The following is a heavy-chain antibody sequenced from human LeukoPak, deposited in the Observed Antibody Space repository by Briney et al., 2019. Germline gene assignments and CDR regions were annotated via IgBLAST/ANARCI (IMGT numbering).Heavy chain of an antibody. J-gene: IGHJ6*02. CDR1: GGSFSGYY. D-gene: IGHD3-16*01. Sequence: SETLSLTCAVYGGSFSGYYWSWIRQPPGKGLEWIGEINHSGSTNYNPSLKSRVTISVDTSKNQFSLKLSSVTAADTAVYYCARARYDYVWGSYNLYYYYGMDVWGQGTTVTVSS. V-gene: IGHV4-34*01. CDR3: ARARYDYVWGSYNLYYYYGMDV. CDR2: INHSGST.